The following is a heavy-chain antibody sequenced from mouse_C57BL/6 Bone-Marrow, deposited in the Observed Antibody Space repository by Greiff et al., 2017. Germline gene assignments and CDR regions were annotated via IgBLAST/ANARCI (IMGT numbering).Heavy chain of an antibody. Sequence: VQRVESGGDLVKPGGSLKLSCAASGFTFSSYGMSWVRQTPDKRLEWVATISSGGSYTYYPDSVKGRFTISRDNANHTLYLQMSSLKSEDTAMDYCARHGYDYAWFAYWGQGTLVTGSA. CDR2: ISSGGSYT. CDR3: ARHGYDYAWFAY. CDR1: GFTFSSYG. J-gene: IGHJ3*01. V-gene: IGHV5-6*01. D-gene: IGHD2-4*01.